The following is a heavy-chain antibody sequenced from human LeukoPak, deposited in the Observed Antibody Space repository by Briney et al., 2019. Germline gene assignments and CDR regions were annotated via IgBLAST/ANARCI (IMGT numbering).Heavy chain of an antibody. CDR1: GFTFSSHA. J-gene: IGHJ4*02. CDR3: ANEVRPNDY. V-gene: IGHV3-23*01. Sequence: GGSLRLSCVASGFTFSSHAMCWVRQAPGKGLEWVARIDISGGSTYYEDSVQGRFTISRDNSKNTLYLEMNSLRVEDTALYYCANEVRPNDYWGQGTLVTVSS. CDR2: IDISGGST. D-gene: IGHD1-1*01.